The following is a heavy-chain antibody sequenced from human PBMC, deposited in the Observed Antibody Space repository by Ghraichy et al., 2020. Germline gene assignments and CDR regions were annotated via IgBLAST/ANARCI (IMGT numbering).Heavy chain of an antibody. CDR3: ARLVVAATLRFDP. V-gene: IGHV4-34*01. CDR2: INHSGST. CDR1: GGSFSGYY. Sequence: SETLSLTCAVYGGSFSGYYWSWIRQPPGKGLEWIGEINHSGSTNYNPSLKSRVTISVDTSKNQFSLKLSSVTAADTAVYYCARLVVAATLRFDPWGQGTLVTVSS. D-gene: IGHD2-15*01. J-gene: IGHJ5*02.